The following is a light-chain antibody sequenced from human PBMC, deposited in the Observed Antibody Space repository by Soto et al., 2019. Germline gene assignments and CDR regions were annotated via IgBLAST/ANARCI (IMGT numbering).Light chain of an antibody. J-gene: IGKJ3*01. CDR2: LGS. CDR3: MQALQKPST. Sequence: VVVTQSPLSLPVTPGEPASMSCRASQSLLHTNGINYLHWYLQKPGQSPQLLIYLGSHRASGVPDRFSGSGSGTEYTLRISRVEAEDVGIYYCMQALQKPSTFGPGTKVDIK. CDR1: QSLLHTNGINY. V-gene: IGKV2-28*01.